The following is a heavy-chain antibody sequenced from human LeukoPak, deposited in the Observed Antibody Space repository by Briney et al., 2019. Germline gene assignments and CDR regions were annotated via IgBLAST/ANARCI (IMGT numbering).Heavy chain of an antibody. CDR3: ATFPSFGGVIVNFY. D-gene: IGHD3-16*02. CDR2: ISGSGGST. V-gene: IGHV3-23*01. CDR1: GFTFSSYA. Sequence: GGSPRLSCAASGFTFSSYAMSWVRQAPGKGLEWVSAISGSGGSTYYADSVKGRFTISRDNSKNTLYLQMNSLRAEDTAVYYCATFPSFGGVIVNFYWGQGTLVTVSS. J-gene: IGHJ4*02.